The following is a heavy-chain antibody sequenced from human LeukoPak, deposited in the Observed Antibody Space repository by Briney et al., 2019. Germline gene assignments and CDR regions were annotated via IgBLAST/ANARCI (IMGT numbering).Heavy chain of an antibody. CDR2: INVDSGNT. CDR3: ARDHRANGNFVSATTSDF. J-gene: IGHJ4*02. V-gene: IGHV1-3*01. D-gene: IGHD2/OR15-2a*01. Sequence: RASVKVSCKASGYSFTSYAMHWVRQALGQRPEWMGWINVDSGNTKYSEKFQDRVTITRDTSAGTAYVELSRLSSEDTAIYYCARDHRANGNFVSATTSDFWGQGTLVTVSS. CDR1: GYSFTSYA.